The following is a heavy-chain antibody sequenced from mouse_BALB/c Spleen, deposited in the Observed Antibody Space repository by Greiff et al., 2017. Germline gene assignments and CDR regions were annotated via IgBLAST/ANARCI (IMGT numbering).Heavy chain of an antibody. J-gene: IGHJ1*01. D-gene: IGHD1-1*01. CDR2: INPYNDGT. Sequence: LQESGPELVKPGASVKMSCKASGYTFTSYVMHWVKQKPGQGLEWIGYINPYNDGTKYNEKFKGKATLTSDKSSSTAYMELSSLTSEDSAVYYCAGGYGSSSRYFDVWGAGTTVTVSS. CDR3: AGGYGSSSRYFDV. CDR1: GYTFTSYV. V-gene: IGHV1-14*01.